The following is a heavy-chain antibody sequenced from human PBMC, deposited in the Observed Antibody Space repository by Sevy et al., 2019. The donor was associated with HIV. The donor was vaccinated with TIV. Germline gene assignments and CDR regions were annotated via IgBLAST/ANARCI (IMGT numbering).Heavy chain of an antibody. CDR3: AGENAWGRGYS. CDR2: IYYNGHI. J-gene: IGHJ4*02. V-gene: IGHV4-59*08. Sequence: SETLSLTCTVSGGSITSLYWNWIRQPPGKGLKWIANIYYNGHINYNPSLKSQITLSLDTSKNQFSLRRSSVTAADTAMYYCAGENAWGRGYSWGQGTLVTVSS. D-gene: IGHD1-26*01. CDR1: GGSITSLY.